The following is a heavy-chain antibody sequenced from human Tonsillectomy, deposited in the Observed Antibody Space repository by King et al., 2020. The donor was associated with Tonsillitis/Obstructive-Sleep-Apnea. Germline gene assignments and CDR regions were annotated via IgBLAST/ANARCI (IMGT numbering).Heavy chain of an antibody. CDR3: AREDIVVVPAARGDAFDI. D-gene: IGHD2-2*01. J-gene: IGHJ3*02. CDR2: INHSGST. CDR1: GGSFSCYY. Sequence: QLQQWGAGLLKPSETLALNCAVYGGSFSCYYWRCIRQPPGEGLEWIVEINHSGSTNYKPSFKSRVTISVDTSKNQFSLKLRPVTAADTAVYYCAREDIVVVPAARGDAFDIWGQGTMVTVSS. V-gene: IGHV4-34*01.